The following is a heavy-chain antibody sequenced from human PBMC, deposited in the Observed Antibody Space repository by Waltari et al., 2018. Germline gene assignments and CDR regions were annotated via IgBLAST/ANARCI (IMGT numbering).Heavy chain of an antibody. Sequence: QLQLQESGPGLVKPSATLSLPCTVSGASISSSSSYWGWIRQPPGKGLEWIGSIDYSGSTYYNPSLKSRVTISVDTSKNQFSLKLSSVTAADTAVYYCARRTTAAGSPLGHWGQGTLVTVSS. CDR3: ARRTTAAGSPLGH. CDR2: IDYSGST. V-gene: IGHV4-39*01. CDR1: GASISSSSSY. J-gene: IGHJ4*02. D-gene: IGHD6-13*01.